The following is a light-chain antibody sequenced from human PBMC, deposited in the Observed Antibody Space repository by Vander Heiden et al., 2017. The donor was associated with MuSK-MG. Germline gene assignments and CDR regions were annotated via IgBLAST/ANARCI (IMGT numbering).Light chain of an antibody. V-gene: IGLV1-47*01. CDR2: RNS. CDR3: AAWDDSLSGYV. Sequence: QSVLTQPPSASGTPGQRVTISCSGSRSNSGSNSVSWYQQLPGTAPELLIHRNSQRPSGVPDRISGSKSGTSGTLAISGLRSEDEADYYCAAWDDSLSGYVFGTGTRVSVL. CDR1: RSNSGSNS. J-gene: IGLJ1*01.